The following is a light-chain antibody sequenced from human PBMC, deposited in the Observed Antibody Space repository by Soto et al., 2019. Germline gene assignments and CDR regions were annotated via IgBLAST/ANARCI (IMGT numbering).Light chain of an antibody. CDR1: QSISSW. J-gene: IGKJ1*01. CDR2: KAS. V-gene: IGKV1-5*03. CDR3: QQYNTYTWT. Sequence: DIQMTQSPSTLSASVGDRVTITCRASQSISSWLAWYQQKPGKAPKLLIYKASSLESGVPSRFSGSGSGTECTLTSSSLQPDDFATYYCQQYNTYTWTFGPGTKVDIK.